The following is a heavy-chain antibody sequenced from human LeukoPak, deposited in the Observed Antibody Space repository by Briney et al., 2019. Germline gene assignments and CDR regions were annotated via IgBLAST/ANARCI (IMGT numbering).Heavy chain of an antibody. CDR3: ARPTGTSRNAFDI. J-gene: IGHJ3*02. CDR1: GYNFIDYW. D-gene: IGHD2-2*01. V-gene: IGHV5-51*01. Sequence: GESLKISCKGSGYNFIDYWIGWVRQLPGKSLEWMAIMYPGDSDTRYSPSFQGQVTISADMSTGTAYLHWSSLKASDTAMYYCARPTGTSRNAFDIWGQGTMVTVSS. CDR2: MYPGDSDT.